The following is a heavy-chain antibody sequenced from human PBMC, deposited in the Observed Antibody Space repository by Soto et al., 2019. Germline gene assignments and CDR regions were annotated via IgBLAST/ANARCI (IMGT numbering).Heavy chain of an antibody. CDR2: IIPIFGTA. J-gene: IGHJ4*02. CDR1: GGTFSSYA. CDR3: ARLWARIVATIGEYYFDY. V-gene: IGHV1-69*01. D-gene: IGHD5-12*01. Sequence: QVQLVQSGAEVKKPGSSVKVSCKASGGTFSSYAISWVRQAPGQGLAWMGGIIPIFGTANYAQKFQGRVTITADESTSTAYMEPSSMRSEDTAVYYCARLWARIVATIGEYYFDYWGQGTLVTVSS.